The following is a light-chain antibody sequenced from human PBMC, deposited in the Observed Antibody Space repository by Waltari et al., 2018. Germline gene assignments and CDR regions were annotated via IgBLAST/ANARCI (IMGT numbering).Light chain of an antibody. J-gene: IGKJ1*01. CDR2: AAS. CDR3: QQYYNTPPWT. CDR1: QYISFS. V-gene: IGKV1-NL1*01. Sequence: CRASQYISFSLVWYQQKPGKAPKLLLFAASRLESGVPSRFSGSGSGTEYTLTISSLQPEDFATYYCQQYYNTPPWTFGQGTKVEIK.